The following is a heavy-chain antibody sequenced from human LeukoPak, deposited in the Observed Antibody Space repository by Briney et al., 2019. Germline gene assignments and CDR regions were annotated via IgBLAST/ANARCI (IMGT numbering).Heavy chain of an antibody. Sequence: SETLSLTCTVSGVSITGGGYYWTWIRQHPEKGLEWIGYFSYGGNTYYNPSLKSRVTISVDTATNQFSLKVRSVTAADTAVYYCARGDYDSSGYLYYFDPWGQGTLVTVSS. CDR3: ARGDYDSSGYLYYFDP. D-gene: IGHD3-22*01. CDR2: FSYGGNT. V-gene: IGHV4-31*03. J-gene: IGHJ4*02. CDR1: GVSITGGGYY.